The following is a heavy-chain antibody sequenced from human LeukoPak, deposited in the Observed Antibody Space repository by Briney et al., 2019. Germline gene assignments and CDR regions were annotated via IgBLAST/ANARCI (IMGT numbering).Heavy chain of an antibody. Sequence: GGSLRLSCAASGFTFSDYYMSWIRRAPGKGLEWVSYISSSGSTIYYADSVKGRFTISRDNAKNSLYLQMNSLRAEDTAVYYCARDYIYCSGGSCYYDYWGQGTLVTVSS. V-gene: IGHV3-11*01. CDR1: GFTFSDYY. CDR3: ARDYIYCSGGSCYYDY. J-gene: IGHJ4*02. D-gene: IGHD2-15*01. CDR2: ISSSGSTI.